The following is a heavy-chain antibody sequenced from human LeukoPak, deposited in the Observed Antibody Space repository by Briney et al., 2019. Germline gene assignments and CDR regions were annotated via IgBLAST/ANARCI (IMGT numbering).Heavy chain of an antibody. CDR2: ISSYNGYT. CDR3: ARDGEVATSDYYYMDV. Sequence: ASVKVSCKASGYTFSNYGISWVRQAPGQGLEWMGWISSYNGYTNYAQKLQGRVTMTTDTSTSTAYMELRSLRPDDTAVYYCARDGEVATSDYYYMDVWGKGTTVTVSS. D-gene: IGHD2-21*02. CDR1: GYTFSNYG. V-gene: IGHV1-18*01. J-gene: IGHJ6*03.